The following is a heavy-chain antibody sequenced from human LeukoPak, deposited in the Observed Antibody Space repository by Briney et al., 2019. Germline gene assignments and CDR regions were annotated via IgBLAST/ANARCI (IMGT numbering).Heavy chain of an antibody. J-gene: IGHJ4*02. Sequence: PGGSLRLSCAASGFTFSSYSMNWVRQAPGKGLEWVANIKQDGSEKYYVDSVKGRFTISRDNAKNSLYLQMNSLRAEDTAVYYCARGSKLELLLLRYWGQGTLVTVSS. CDR2: IKQDGSEK. CDR3: ARGSKLELLLLRY. D-gene: IGHD1-7*01. CDR1: GFTFSSYS. V-gene: IGHV3-7*01.